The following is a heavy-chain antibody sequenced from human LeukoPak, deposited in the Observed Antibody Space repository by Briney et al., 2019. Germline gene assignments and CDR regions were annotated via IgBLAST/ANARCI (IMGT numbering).Heavy chain of an antibody. V-gene: IGHV3-7*01. J-gene: IGHJ4*02. Sequence: PGGSLRLSCAASGFTFSSYGMHWVRQAPGKGLEWVANIKQDGSEKYYVDSVKGRFTISRDNAKNSLYLQMNSLRAEDTAVYYCASLKRQTHLDYWGQGTLVTVSS. D-gene: IGHD6-25*01. CDR1: GFTFSSYG. CDR3: ASLKRQTHLDY. CDR2: IKQDGSEK.